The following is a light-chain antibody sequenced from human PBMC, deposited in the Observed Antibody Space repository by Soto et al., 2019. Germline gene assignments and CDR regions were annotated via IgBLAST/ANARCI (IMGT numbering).Light chain of an antibody. CDR1: QGISNY. CDR3: QPYSPYPIT. CDR2: DAS. Sequence: DIQMTQSPSSLSASVGDRVTITCRASQGISNYLAWSQQKPGKAPKSLIYDASGLRSGLPSKSSRRGFRTEFTITISSLQPEDFATYCCQPYSPYPITLGQGKRREIK. V-gene: IGKV1-16*02. J-gene: IGKJ5*01.